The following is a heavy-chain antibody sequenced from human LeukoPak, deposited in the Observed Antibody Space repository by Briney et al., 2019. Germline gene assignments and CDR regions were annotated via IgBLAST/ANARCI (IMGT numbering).Heavy chain of an antibody. V-gene: IGHV3-21*01. D-gene: IGHD7-27*01. J-gene: IGHJ4*02. CDR1: GFTFSSYS. Sequence: GGSLRLSCAASGFTFSSYSMNWVRQAPGKGLEWVSSISSSSSYVYYADSVKGRFTISRDNAKNSLYLQMNSLRAEDTAVYYCARGFTSGFDYWGQGTLVTVSS. CDR3: ARGFTSGFDY. CDR2: ISSSSSYV.